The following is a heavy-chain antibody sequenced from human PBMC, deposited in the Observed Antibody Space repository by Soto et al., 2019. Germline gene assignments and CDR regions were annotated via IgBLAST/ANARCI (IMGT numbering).Heavy chain of an antibody. J-gene: IGHJ6*02. V-gene: IGHV1-69*01. D-gene: IGHD6-13*01. CDR1: GGTFSSYA. Sequence: QVQLVQSGAEVKKPGSSVKVSCKASGGTFSSYANSWVRQAPGQGIEWMGGIIPIFGTANYAQKFQGRVTITADESTSTAYMELSSLRSEDTAVYYCARASGIAAAGDYYYGMDVWGQGTTVTVSS. CDR2: IIPIFGTA. CDR3: ARASGIAAAGDYYYGMDV.